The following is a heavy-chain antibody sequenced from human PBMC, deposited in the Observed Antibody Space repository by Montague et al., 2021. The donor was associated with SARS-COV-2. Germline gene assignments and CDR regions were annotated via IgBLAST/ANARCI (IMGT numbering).Heavy chain of an antibody. D-gene: IGHD3-10*01. J-gene: IGHJ6*02. Sequence: SETLSLTCAVYGGSFSGYYWSWIRQPPGKGLEWIGEINHSGSTNYNPSLKGRVTISVDTSKNQFSLKLSAVTAADTAVYYCARVRYNGSGTSFGMDVWGQGTTVTVSS. V-gene: IGHV4-34*01. CDR1: GGSFSGYY. CDR3: ARVRYNGSGTSFGMDV. CDR2: INHSGST.